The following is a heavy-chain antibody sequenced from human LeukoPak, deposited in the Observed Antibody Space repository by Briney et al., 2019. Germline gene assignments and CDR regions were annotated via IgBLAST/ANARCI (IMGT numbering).Heavy chain of an antibody. Sequence: PGGSLRLSCAASGFTFSSYAMSWVRQAPGKGLEWVSAIRGSGGSTHYADSVKGRFTISRDNSKNTLYLQMNSLRAEDTAVYYCAKASFGVVIVDAFDIWGQGTMVTVSS. CDR2: IRGSGGST. D-gene: IGHD3-3*01. J-gene: IGHJ3*02. V-gene: IGHV3-23*01. CDR3: AKASFGVVIVDAFDI. CDR1: GFTFSSYA.